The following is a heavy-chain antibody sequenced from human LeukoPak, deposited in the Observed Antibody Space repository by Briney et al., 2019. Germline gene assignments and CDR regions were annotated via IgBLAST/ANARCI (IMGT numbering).Heavy chain of an antibody. D-gene: IGHD3-16*01. J-gene: IGHJ5*02. V-gene: IGHV4-61*02. CDR1: GGSISSGSYY. CDR2: MFPSGST. CDR3: ARHGGPNWFDP. Sequence: SQTLSLTCTVSGGSISSGSYYWSWLRQPAGKGLEWIGRMFPSGSTDYSPSLKSRVTISVDTSKNQFSLKLTSVTAADTAVYYCARHGGPNWFDPWGQGTLVTVSS.